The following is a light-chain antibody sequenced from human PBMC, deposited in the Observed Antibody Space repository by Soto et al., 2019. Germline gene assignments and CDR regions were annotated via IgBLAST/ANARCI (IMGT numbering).Light chain of an antibody. CDR3: SSYSGTNNYV. Sequence: QSVLTQPPSASGSPGQSVTISCTGTSSDVGGYNFVSWYQQHPGKAPKLIIYEVTKRPSGVPDRFSGSKSGNTASLTVSGLQAEDEADYYCSSYSGTNNYVFGTGTKATV. CDR1: SSDVGGYNF. CDR2: EVT. J-gene: IGLJ1*01. V-gene: IGLV2-8*01.